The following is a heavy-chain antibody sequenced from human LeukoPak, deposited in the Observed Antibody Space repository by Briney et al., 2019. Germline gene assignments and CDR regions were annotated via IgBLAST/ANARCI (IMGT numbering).Heavy chain of an antibody. CDR2: IYYSGST. V-gene: IGHV4-39*07. D-gene: IGHD3-10*01. J-gene: IGHJ5*02. CDR3: AREESMVRGASWFDP. CDR1: GGSISSSSYY. Sequence: SETLSLTCTVSGGSISSSSYYWGWIRQPPGKGLEWIGSIYYSGSTYYNPSLKSRVTISVDTSKNQFSLTLSSLTAADTAVYYCAREESMVRGASWFDPWGQGTLVTVSP.